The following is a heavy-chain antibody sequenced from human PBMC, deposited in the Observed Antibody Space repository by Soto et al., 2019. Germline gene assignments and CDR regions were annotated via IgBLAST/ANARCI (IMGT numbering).Heavy chain of an antibody. J-gene: IGHJ4*02. CDR1: GFTFSSYA. CDR2: ISGSGGST. CDR3: VSGSYYETLFDY. D-gene: IGHD1-26*01. Sequence: VQLLESGGGLVQPGGSLRLSCAASGFTFSSYAMSWVRQAPGKGLEWVSAISGSGGSTYYADSVKGRFTISRDNSKNTLYLQMNSLRAEDTAVYYCVSGSYYETLFDYWGQGTLVTVSS. V-gene: IGHV3-23*01.